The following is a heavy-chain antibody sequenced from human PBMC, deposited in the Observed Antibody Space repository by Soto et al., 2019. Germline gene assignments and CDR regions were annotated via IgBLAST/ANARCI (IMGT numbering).Heavy chain of an antibody. CDR2: MNAGNGDT. J-gene: IGHJ4*02. D-gene: IGHD3-16*02. V-gene: IGHV1-3*01. CDR1: GYTFTSYA. Sequence: ASVKVSCKASGYTFTSYAIHWVRQAPGQGLEWMGWMNAGNGDTKYSQRFQGRVTFTRDTSANTAYMELYSLRSEDTAVYYCARGGSIIIVSFDYWGQGTPVTVSS. CDR3: ARGGSIIIVSFDY.